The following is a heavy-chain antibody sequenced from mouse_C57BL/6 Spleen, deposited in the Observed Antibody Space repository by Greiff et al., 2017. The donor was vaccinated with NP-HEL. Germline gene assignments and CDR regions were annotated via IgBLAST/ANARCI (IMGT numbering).Heavy chain of an antibody. D-gene: IGHD2-4*01. J-gene: IGHJ2*01. Sequence: QVQLQQPGAELVKPGASLKLSCTASGYTFTSYWMHWVKQTPGRGLEWMGMIDTNSGGTKYNEKIKSKATLTVDKHTSTSNMQLSGLTSEDSAGYCCAGSTMIATLFDYWGQGTTLTVSS. CDR2: IDTNSGGT. V-gene: IGHV1-72*01. CDR3: AGSTMIATLFDY. CDR1: GYTFTSYW.